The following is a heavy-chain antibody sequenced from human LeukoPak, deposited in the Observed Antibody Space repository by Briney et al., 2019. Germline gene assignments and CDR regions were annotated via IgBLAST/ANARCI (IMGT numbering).Heavy chain of an antibody. J-gene: IGHJ4*02. CDR3: AKESLRNTVTTRSEADY. CDR1: GFTFSSYG. Sequence: GGSLRLSCAASGFTFSSYGMSWVRQAPGKGLEWVSAISGSGGSTCYADSVKGRFTISRDNSKNTLYLQMNSLRAEDTAVYYCAKESLRNTVTTRSEADYWGQGTLVTVSS. V-gene: IGHV3-23*01. CDR2: ISGSGGST. D-gene: IGHD4-17*01.